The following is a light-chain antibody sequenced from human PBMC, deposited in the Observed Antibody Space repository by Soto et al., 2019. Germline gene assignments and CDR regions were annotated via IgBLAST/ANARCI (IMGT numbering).Light chain of an antibody. CDR3: TSYMDSGTFV. CDR1: SSDVGGYNL. J-gene: IGLJ1*01. V-gene: IGLV2-14*01. Sequence: QSVLTQPASVSGSPGQSITISCTGASSDVGGYNLVSWYQQYPGKAPKLMIYEVSNRPSGVSNRFSGSKSGNTASLTISGLQAEDEADYHCTSYMDSGTFVFGTGTKVTV. CDR2: EVS.